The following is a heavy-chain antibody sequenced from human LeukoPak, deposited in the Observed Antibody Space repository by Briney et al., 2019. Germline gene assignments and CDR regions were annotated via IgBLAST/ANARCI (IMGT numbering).Heavy chain of an antibody. Sequence: GGSLRLSCAASGFTFSSYGMHWVRQAPGKGLEWVAFIRYDGSNKYYADSVKGRFTISRDNSKNTLYLQMNSLRAEDTAVYYCAKEPYYDFWSGYQTYYSKNYMDVWGKGTTVTVSS. J-gene: IGHJ6*03. CDR2: IRYDGSNK. CDR3: AKEPYYDFWSGYQTYYSKNYMDV. V-gene: IGHV3-30*02. D-gene: IGHD3-3*01. CDR1: GFTFSSYG.